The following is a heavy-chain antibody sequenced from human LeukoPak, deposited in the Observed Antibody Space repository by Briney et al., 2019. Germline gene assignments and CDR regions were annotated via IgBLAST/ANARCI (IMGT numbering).Heavy chain of an antibody. V-gene: IGHV3-23*01. CDR3: AKWCEGTMVYFDY. D-gene: IGHD3-10*01. CDR2: ISGSGHNT. J-gene: IGHJ4*02. Sequence: QAGGSLRLSCAASGFTFSSYAMTWVRQAPGKGLEWVSAISGSGHNTYYADSVKGRFTISRDNSKNTVYLQMNSLRAEDTALYYCAKWCEGTMVYFDYWGQGTLVTVSS. CDR1: GFTFSSYA.